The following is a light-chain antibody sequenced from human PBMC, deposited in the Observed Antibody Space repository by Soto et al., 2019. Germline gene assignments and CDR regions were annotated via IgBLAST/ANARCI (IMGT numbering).Light chain of an antibody. Sequence: EVVFTQSPGTLSLTPGEKATRACRASKSVSNYVAWYQQKSGQPPRLLIYGASSRASGIPDRFSGSGSGTDFTLTISRVEPEDFALYYCQQYGSSLTFGLGTKVDI. J-gene: IGKJ1*01. CDR3: QQYGSSLT. CDR1: KSVSNY. V-gene: IGKV3-20*01. CDR2: GAS.